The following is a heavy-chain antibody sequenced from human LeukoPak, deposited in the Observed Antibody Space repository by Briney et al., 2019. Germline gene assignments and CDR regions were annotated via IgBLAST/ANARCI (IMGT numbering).Heavy chain of an antibody. CDR1: GGSISSYY. J-gene: IGHJ4*02. Sequence: PSETLSLTCTVSGGSISSYYWSWIRQPPGKGLEWIGYIYYSGSTNYNPSLKSRVTISVDTSKNQFSLKLSSVTAADTAVYYCARRNVGATSTYFGSWGQGTLVTASS. D-gene: IGHD1-26*01. CDR3: ARRNVGATSTYFGS. V-gene: IGHV4-59*08. CDR2: IYYSGST.